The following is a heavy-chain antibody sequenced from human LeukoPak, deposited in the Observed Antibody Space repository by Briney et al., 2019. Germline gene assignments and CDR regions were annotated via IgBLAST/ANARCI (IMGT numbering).Heavy chain of an antibody. Sequence: GGSLRLSCAASGFTFGNHWMTWVRQAPGKGLEWMATIKEDGSEKYYVDSVKGRFTISRDNAKSSLYLQMNSLRAEDMAVYYCARGSGWFLYWGQGTLVTVSS. J-gene: IGHJ4*02. D-gene: IGHD6-19*01. V-gene: IGHV3-7*04. CDR3: ARGSGWFLY. CDR1: GFTFGNHW. CDR2: IKEDGSEK.